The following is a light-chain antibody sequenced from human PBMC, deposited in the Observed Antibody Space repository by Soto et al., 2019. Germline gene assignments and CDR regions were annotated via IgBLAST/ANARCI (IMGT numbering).Light chain of an antibody. CDR3: QQRSNWPPT. CDR2: GAS. J-gene: IGKJ5*01. V-gene: IGKV3-15*01. Sequence: EVVMTQSPATLSVSPGERATLSCRASHSVSSSLAWYQQKPGQAPRLLISGASTRAAGIPARFSGSGSGTDFTLTISRLEPEDFAVYYCQQRSNWPPTFGQGTRLEIK. CDR1: HSVSSS.